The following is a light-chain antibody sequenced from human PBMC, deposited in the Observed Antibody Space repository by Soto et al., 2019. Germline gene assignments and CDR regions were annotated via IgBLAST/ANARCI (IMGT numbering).Light chain of an antibody. CDR1: SGGVGDFYL. J-gene: IGLJ1*01. CDR2: EVN. Sequence: QSTLAQRAFLSWSPGQSITISFTGTSGGVGDFYLVSWYQQHPGKAPKLIIYEVNKRPSAVSNRFSGSKSDNTASLTISGLQAEDEADYYCCSYAGSRTSVFGTGTKVTVL. V-gene: IGLV2-23*02. CDR3: CSYAGSRTSV.